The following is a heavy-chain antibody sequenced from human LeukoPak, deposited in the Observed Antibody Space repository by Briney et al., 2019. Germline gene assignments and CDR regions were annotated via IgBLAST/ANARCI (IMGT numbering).Heavy chain of an antibody. D-gene: IGHD2-8*01. CDR2: IHHSKSS. CDR1: GDSITSDKW. J-gene: IGHJ4*02. CDR3: ARGPRMVYAEYYFDY. V-gene: IGHV4-4*02. Sequence: PSGTLSLTCAVSGDSITSDKWWTWVRQPPGKGLEWIGEIHHSKSSNYYPSLKSRVTISVDKSKNQFSLELNSVTAADTAVYYCARGPRMVYAEYYFDYWGQGTLVTVSS.